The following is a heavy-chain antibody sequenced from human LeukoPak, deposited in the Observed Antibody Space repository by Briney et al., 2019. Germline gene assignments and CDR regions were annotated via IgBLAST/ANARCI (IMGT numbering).Heavy chain of an antibody. CDR3: ARGGGNSNFQH. CDR1: GFTFSSYS. Sequence: GGSLRLSCAASGFTFSSYSMNWVRQAPGKGLEWVSSISSSSYIYYADSVKGRFTISRDNAKNSLYLQMNSLRAEDTAVYYCARGGGNSNFQHWGQGTLVTVSS. D-gene: IGHD4-23*01. J-gene: IGHJ1*01. V-gene: IGHV3-21*01. CDR2: ISSSSYI.